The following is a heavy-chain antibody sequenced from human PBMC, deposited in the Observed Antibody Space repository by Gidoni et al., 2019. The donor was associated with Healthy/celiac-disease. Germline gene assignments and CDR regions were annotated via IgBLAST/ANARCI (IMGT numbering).Heavy chain of an antibody. D-gene: IGHD6-13*01. CDR2: TDPGDSDT. Sequence: EVQLVQSGAEVKKPGESLKISCKGSGYSSTSYWIGWVRQMPGQGLEWMGITDPGDSDTRYSPSCQGQVTISADKSISTAYLQWSSLKASNTAMYNCARHGGASSFDIYYFDYWGQGTLVTVSS. CDR1: GYSSTSYW. J-gene: IGHJ4*02. CDR3: ARHGGASSFDIYYFDY. V-gene: IGHV5-51*01.